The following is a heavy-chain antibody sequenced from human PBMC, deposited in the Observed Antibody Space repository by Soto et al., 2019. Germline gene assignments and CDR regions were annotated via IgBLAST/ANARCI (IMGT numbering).Heavy chain of an antibody. D-gene: IGHD6-6*01. CDR1: GFTFSSYE. Sequence: EVQLVESGGGLVQPGGSLRLSCEASGFTFSSYEMNWDRQAPGKGLEWVSYISSSGSPIYYADSVMGRFTISRDNAKNSLYLQMNSLRAEDTAVYYCVRDRAAARPRGDYWGQGTLVTVSS. CDR3: VRDRAAARPRGDY. CDR2: ISSSGSPI. J-gene: IGHJ4*02. V-gene: IGHV3-48*03.